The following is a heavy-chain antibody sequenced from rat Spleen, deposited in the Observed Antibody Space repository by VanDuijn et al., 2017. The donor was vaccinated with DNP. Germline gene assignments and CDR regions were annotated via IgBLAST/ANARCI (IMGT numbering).Heavy chain of an antibody. CDR3: ARWEAAFDY. V-gene: IGHV5-31*01. CDR2: ITRTGGNT. D-gene: IGHD1-2*01. Sequence: EVQLVESGGGLVQPGRSMKLSCAASGFTFNNYWMTWIRQVPGKGLEWIASITRTGGNTYYPDSVKGRFTISRDNAKSTLYLQMNSLRSEDMATYYCARWEAAFDYWGQGVMVTVSS. CDR1: GFTFNNYW. J-gene: IGHJ2*01.